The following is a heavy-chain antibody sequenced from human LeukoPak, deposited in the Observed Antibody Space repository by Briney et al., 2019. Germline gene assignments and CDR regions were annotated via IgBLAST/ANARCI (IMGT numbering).Heavy chain of an antibody. Sequence: GGSLRLSCAASGFTFSSYAMSWVRQAPGKGLEWVSAISGSGGSTYYADSVKGRFTISRDNSKNTLYLQMNSLRAEDTAVYYCAKSWGELGYCSGGSCYMSYYYYGMDVWGQGTTVTVSS. D-gene: IGHD2-15*01. CDR1: GFTFSSYA. CDR3: AKSWGELGYCSGGSCYMSYYYYGMDV. CDR2: ISGSGGST. V-gene: IGHV3-23*01. J-gene: IGHJ6*02.